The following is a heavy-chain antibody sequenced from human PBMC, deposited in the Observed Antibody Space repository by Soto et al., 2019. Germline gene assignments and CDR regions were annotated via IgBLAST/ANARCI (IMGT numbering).Heavy chain of an antibody. V-gene: IGHV4-59*01. J-gene: IGHJ5*02. CDR2: IHSSGIT. CDR1: GDSISTNY. Sequence: SETLSLTCTVSGDSISTNYWSWIRQPPGKALEWIGYIHSSGITNYNPSLKSRVTIAVETSKNQFSLGLSSVTAADTAVYYCGRGGGYCSGGSCYWFDPWGPGTLVTVSS. D-gene: IGHD2-15*01. CDR3: GRGGGYCSGGSCYWFDP.